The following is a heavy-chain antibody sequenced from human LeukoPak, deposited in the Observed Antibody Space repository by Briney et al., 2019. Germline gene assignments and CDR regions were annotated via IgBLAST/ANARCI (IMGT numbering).Heavy chain of an antibody. Sequence: GGSLRLSCVASGFTFSGYALSWVRQAPGKGLEWVSAISGSGENTYYADSVKGRFTISRDNSKNTLYLQMNSLRAEDTAVYYCTKGPHFRDLTYWGQGTLVTVSS. V-gene: IGHV3-23*01. D-gene: IGHD2-21*01. CDR3: TKGPHFRDLTY. CDR1: GFTFSGYA. CDR2: ISGSGENT. J-gene: IGHJ4*02.